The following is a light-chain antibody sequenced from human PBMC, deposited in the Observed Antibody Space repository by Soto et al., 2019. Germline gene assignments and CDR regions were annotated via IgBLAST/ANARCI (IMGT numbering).Light chain of an antibody. Sequence: DIQLTQSPSFLSASVGDRVTITCRASQDISSYLAWYQQRPGKVPRFLTHAASTLQSGVPSRFSATGSGTAFTLTISSLQPEDFATYSCQQLNRFPRTFGQGTKVEV. CDR2: AAS. CDR1: QDISSY. CDR3: QQLNRFPRT. J-gene: IGKJ1*01. V-gene: IGKV1-9*01.